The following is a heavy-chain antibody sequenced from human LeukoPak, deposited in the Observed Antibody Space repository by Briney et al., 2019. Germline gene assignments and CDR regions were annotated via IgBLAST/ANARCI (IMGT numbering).Heavy chain of an antibody. CDR3: ARADIVATIPFDY. D-gene: IGHD5-12*01. CDR1: GFTFSSYA. CDR2: ISYDGSNK. Sequence: PGGSLRLSCAASGFTFSSYAMHWVRQAPGKGLEWVAVISYDGSNKYYADSVKGRFTISRDNSKNTLYLQMNCLRAEDTAVYYCARADIVATIPFDYWGQGTLVTVSS. J-gene: IGHJ4*02. V-gene: IGHV3-30*04.